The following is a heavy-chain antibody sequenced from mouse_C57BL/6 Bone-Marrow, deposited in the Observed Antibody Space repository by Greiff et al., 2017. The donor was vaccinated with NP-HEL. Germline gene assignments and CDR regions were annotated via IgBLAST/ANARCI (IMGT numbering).Heavy chain of an antibody. CDR1: GFTFNTYA. V-gene: IGHV10-3*01. J-gene: IGHJ1*03. D-gene: IGHD1-1*01. CDR3: GRGDYGSFYWYFDV. CDR2: IRSKSSNYAT. Sequence: EVQVVESGGGLVQPKGSLKLSCAASGFTFNTYAMHWVRQAPGKGLEWVARIRSKSSNYATYYADSVKDRFTISRDDSQSMLYLQMNNLKTEDTAMYYCGRGDYGSFYWYFDVWGTGTTVTVSS.